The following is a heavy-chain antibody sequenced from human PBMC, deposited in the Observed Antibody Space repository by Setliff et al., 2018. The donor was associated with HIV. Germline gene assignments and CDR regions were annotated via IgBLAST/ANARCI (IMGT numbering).Heavy chain of an antibody. V-gene: IGHV4-34*01. Sequence: PSETLSLTCAVYGESFSGYYWSWIRQPPGEGLEWIGEINHSGSTNYNPSLKSRVTISVDSSKNQFSLKLTPLTAADTAVYYCARDPKHSSSGDLEYWGQGTLVTVSS. CDR2: INHSGST. CDR3: ARDPKHSSSGDLEY. D-gene: IGHD3-22*01. J-gene: IGHJ4*02. CDR1: GESFSGYY.